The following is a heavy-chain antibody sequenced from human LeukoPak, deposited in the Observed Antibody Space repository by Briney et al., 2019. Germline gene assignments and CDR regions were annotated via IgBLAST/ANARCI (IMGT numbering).Heavy chain of an antibody. J-gene: IGHJ6*02. CDR2: ISGSGGST. V-gene: IGHV3-23*01. D-gene: IGHD3-3*01. Sequence: GGSLRRSCAASGFTFSSYAMSWVRQAPGKGLEWVSAISGSGGSTYYADSVKGRFTISRDNSKNTLYLQMNSLRAEDTAVYYCAKSSWSGYYTGYYYYGMDVWGQGTTVTVSS. CDR3: AKSSWSGYYTGYYYYGMDV. CDR1: GFTFSSYA.